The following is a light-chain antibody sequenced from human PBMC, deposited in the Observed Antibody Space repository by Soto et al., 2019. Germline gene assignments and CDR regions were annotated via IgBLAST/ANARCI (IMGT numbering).Light chain of an antibody. CDR2: DAS. V-gene: IGKV3-11*01. Sequence: EIVLTQSPATLSLSPGERATLSCRASQSVSSYLAWYQQKPGQAPRLLIYDASSRATGIPDRFSGSGSGTDFTLTISRLEPEDFAVYYCQQYNNWPRTFGQGTKVDIK. CDR3: QQYNNWPRT. CDR1: QSVSSY. J-gene: IGKJ1*01.